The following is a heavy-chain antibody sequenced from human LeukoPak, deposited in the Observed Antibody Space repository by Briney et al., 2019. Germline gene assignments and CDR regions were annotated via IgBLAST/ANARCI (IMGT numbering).Heavy chain of an antibody. CDR2: IYYSGST. CDR3: ARGGPTYYYDSSGYYYPFDY. V-gene: IGHV4-31*03. Sequence: SQTLSLTCTVSGGSISSGGYYWSWIRQHPGKGLERIGYIYYSGSTYYNPSLKSRVTISVDTSKNQFSLKLSSVTAADTAVYYCARGGPTYYYDSSGYYYPFDYWGQGTLVTVSS. CDR1: GGSISSGGYY. J-gene: IGHJ4*02. D-gene: IGHD3-22*01.